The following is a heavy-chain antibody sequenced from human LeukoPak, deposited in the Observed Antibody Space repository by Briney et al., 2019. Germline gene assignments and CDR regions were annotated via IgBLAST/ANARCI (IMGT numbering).Heavy chain of an antibody. Sequence: PSETLSLTCTVSGGSISSYCWSWIRQPPGKGLEWIGYIYYSGSTNYNPSLKSRVTILVDTSKNQFSLKLSSVTAADTAVYYCASTVLGYCSGGSCPYFDYWGQGTLVTVSS. CDR3: ASTVLGYCSGGSCPYFDY. V-gene: IGHV4-59*12. CDR2: IYYSGST. CDR1: GGSISSYC. J-gene: IGHJ4*02. D-gene: IGHD2-15*01.